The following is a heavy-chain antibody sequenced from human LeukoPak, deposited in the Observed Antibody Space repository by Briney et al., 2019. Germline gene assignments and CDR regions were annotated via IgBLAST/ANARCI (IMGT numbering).Heavy chain of an antibody. D-gene: IGHD4-17*01. CDR1: GGSFSGYY. CDR3: ARSTTVTTSGGST. J-gene: IGHJ5*02. Sequence: SETLSLTCAVYGGSFSGYYWSWIRQPPGKGLEWIGEINHSGSTNYNPSLKSRVTISVDTSKNQFSLKLSSVTAADTAVYYCARSTTVTTSGGSTWGQGTLVTVSS. CDR2: INHSGST. V-gene: IGHV4-34*01.